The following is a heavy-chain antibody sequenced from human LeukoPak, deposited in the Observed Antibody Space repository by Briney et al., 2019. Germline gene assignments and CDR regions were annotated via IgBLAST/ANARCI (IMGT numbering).Heavy chain of an antibody. CDR2: IYYSGST. Sequence: PSETLSLTCTVSGGSISSSSYYWGWIRQPPGKGLEWIGSIYYSGSTYYNPSLKSRVTISVDTSKNQFSLKLSSVTAADTAVYYCARHGSGSYIFDYWGQGTLVTVSS. CDR3: ARHGSGSYIFDY. D-gene: IGHD3-10*01. CDR1: GGSISSSSYY. J-gene: IGHJ4*02. V-gene: IGHV4-39*01.